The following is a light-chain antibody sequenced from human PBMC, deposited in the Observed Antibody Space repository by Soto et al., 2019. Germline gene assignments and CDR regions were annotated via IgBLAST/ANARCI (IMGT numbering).Light chain of an antibody. CDR2: DAS. J-gene: IGKJ1*01. CDR1: QSVSIY. Sequence: EIVLTQSPATLSLSPGERATLSCRASQSVSIYLAWYQQKPGQAPRLLIYDASNRATGIPARFSGSGSGTDFTLTISSLDPEDFAVYYCQQRSNWPPWTFGQGTKVEIK. CDR3: QQRSNWPPWT. V-gene: IGKV3-11*01.